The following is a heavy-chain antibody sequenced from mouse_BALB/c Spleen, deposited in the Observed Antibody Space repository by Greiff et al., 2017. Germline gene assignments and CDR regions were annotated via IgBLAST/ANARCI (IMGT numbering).Heavy chain of an antibody. CDR2: ISYSGST. CDR3: ARRGGMDY. CDR1: GYSITSDYA. V-gene: IGHV3-2*02. J-gene: IGHJ4*01. Sequence: ESGPGLVKPSQSLSLTCTVTGYSITSDYAWSWIRQFPGNKLEWMGYISYSGSTSYNPSLKSRISITRDTSKNQFFLQLNSVTTEDTATYYCARRGGMDYWGQGTSVTVSS.